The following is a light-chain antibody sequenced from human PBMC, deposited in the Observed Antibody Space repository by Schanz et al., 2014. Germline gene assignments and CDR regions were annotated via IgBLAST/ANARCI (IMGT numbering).Light chain of an antibody. CDR2: DAS. Sequence: AIQLTQSPSSLSASVGDRVTLTCRASQGISNYLAWYQQKPGKVPKLLICDASNLETGVPSRFSGSGSGTDFTFTITSLQPDDFATYYCQQYNSYWAFGQGTTVEIK. CDR1: QGISNY. J-gene: IGKJ1*01. V-gene: IGKV1-13*02. CDR3: QQYNSYWA.